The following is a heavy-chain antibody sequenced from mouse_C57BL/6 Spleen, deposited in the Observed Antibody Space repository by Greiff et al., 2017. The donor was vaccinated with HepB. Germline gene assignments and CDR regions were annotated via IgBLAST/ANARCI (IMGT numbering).Heavy chain of an antibody. V-gene: IGHV5-16*01. D-gene: IGHD3-3*01. J-gene: IGHJ2*01. CDR1: GFTFSDYY. Sequence: EVKLVESEGGLVQPGSSMKLSCTASGFTFSDYYMAWVRQVPEKGLEWVANINYDGSSTYYLDSLKSRFIISTDNAKNILYLQMSSLKSEDTATYYCARGGGWGLFDYWGQGTTLTVSS. CDR2: INYDGSST. CDR3: ARGGGWGLFDY.